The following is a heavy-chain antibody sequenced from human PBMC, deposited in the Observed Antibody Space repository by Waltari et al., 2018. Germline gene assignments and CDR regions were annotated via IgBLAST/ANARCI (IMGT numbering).Heavy chain of an antibody. CDR1: GGSFSGYY. Sequence: QVQLQQWGAGLLKPSETLSLTCAVYGGSFSGYYWSWIRQPPGKGLEWIGEINHSGSTNYNPSLKSRVTISVDTSKNQFSLKLSSVTAADTAVYYCARGRPGVVAATWDFDYWGQGTLVTVSS. CDR3: ARGRPGVVAATWDFDY. J-gene: IGHJ4*02. D-gene: IGHD2-15*01. V-gene: IGHV4-34*01. CDR2: INHSGST.